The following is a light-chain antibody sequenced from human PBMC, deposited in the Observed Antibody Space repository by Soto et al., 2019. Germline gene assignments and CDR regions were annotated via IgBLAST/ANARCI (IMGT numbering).Light chain of an antibody. CDR2: DVS. CDR1: ESISKW. CDR3: QHYNGFPVT. J-gene: IGKJ1*01. Sequence: DIQMTQSPSTLSASVGDRVTVTCRARESISKWLAWYQQKPGKAPKLLIYDVSTLQRGVPSTFIGSGSGTEFPLTISILQPDDFATYYCQHYNGFPVTFGQGTKVEIK. V-gene: IGKV1-5*01.